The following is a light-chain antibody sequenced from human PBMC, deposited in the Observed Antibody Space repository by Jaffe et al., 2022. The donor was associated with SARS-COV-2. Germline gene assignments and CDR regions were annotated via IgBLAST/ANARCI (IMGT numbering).Light chain of an antibody. Sequence: QSVLTQPPSVSAAPGQKVTISCSGSSSNIGSTFVSWYQQLPGTAPKLLIYEHNKRPSGIPDRFSGSKSGTSATLGITGLQTGDEADYYCGTWDNSLRSYVFGTGTKVSVL. J-gene: IGLJ1*01. CDR2: EHN. V-gene: IGLV1-51*02. CDR3: GTWDNSLRSYV. CDR1: SSNIGSTF.